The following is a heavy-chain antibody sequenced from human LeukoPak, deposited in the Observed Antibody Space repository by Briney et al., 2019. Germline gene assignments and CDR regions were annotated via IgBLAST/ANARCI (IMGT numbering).Heavy chain of an antibody. Sequence: SETLSLTCTVSGGSMSSYFWNWIRQPPGKGLEWIGYFHHSGSTKYNPSLKSRVTISVDTSKRQVSLNLSSVTAADTATYYCARVDFYYDSSGSEANHRYFDFWGRGTLVTVSS. J-gene: IGHJ2*01. CDR3: ARVDFYYDSSGSEANHRYFDF. V-gene: IGHV4-59*01. CDR1: GGSMSSYF. CDR2: FHHSGST. D-gene: IGHD3-22*01.